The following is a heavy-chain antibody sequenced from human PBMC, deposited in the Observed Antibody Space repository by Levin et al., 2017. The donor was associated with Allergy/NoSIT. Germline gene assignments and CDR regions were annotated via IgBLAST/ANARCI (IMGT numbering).Heavy chain of an antibody. CDR3: SEFNSKDAFNI. D-gene: IGHD1-20*01. CDR2: IKNKIAGGTA. CDR1: GFSFSNAW. V-gene: IGHV3-15*01. J-gene: IGHJ3*02. Sequence: GGSLRLSCAASGFSFSNAWMSWVRQAPGKGLEWVGRIKNKIAGGTADYAVPVKGRFTISRDDSKDTLYLQMNSLRIEDTAVYYCSEFNSKDAFNIWGQGTMVTVSS.